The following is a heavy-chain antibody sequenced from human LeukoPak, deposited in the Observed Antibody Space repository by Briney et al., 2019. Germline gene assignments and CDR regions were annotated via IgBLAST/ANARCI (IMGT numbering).Heavy chain of an antibody. Sequence: SVKVSCKASGGTFSSYAISWVRQAPGQGLEWMGGIIPIFGTANHAQKFQGRVTITADKSTSTAYMELSSLRSEDTAVYYCARAYPNYGDYEGCFDYWGQGTLVTVSS. CDR2: IIPIFGTA. V-gene: IGHV1-69*06. CDR3: ARAYPNYGDYEGCFDY. CDR1: GGTFSSYA. D-gene: IGHD4-17*01. J-gene: IGHJ4*02.